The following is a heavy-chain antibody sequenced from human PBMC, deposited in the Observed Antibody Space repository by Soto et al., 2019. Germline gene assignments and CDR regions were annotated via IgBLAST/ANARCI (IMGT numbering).Heavy chain of an antibody. V-gene: IGHV3-23*01. J-gene: IGHJ4*02. D-gene: IGHD1-1*01. CDR1: GFTFSSYA. Sequence: GGSLRLSCAASGFTFSSYAMSWVRQAPGKGLEWVSAISGSGGSTYYADSVKGRFTISRDNSKNTLYLQMNSLIAEDTAVYYCAKDGPDWNLLYYFDYWGQGTLVTVSS. CDR3: AKDGPDWNLLYYFDY. CDR2: ISGSGGST.